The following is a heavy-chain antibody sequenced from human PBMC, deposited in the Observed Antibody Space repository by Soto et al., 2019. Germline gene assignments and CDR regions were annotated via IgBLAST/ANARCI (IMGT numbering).Heavy chain of an antibody. V-gene: IGHV3-33*01. CDR2: IWYDGSNK. CDR1: GFTFSSYG. CDR3: ARDRTVVTPQGPIDY. J-gene: IGHJ4*02. Sequence: QVQLVESGGGVVQPGRSLRLSCAASGFTFSSYGMHWVRQAPGKGLEWVAVIWYDGSNKYYADSVKGRFTISRDNSKNTLYLQMNSLRAEDTAVYYCARDRTVVTPQGPIDYWGQGTLVTVSS. D-gene: IGHD2-21*02.